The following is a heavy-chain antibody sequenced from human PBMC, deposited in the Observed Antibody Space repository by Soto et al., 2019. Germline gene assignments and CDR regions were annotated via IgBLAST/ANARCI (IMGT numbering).Heavy chain of an antibody. D-gene: IGHD3-10*01. V-gene: IGHV3-15*01. J-gene: IGHJ3*02. Sequence: EVQLVESGGGLVKPGGSLRLSCAASGFTFSNAWMSWVLQAPGKGLEWVGRIKSKTDGGTTDYAAPVKGRFTISRDDSKNTLYLQMNSLKTEDTAVYYCTTAALYYYDAFDIWGQGTMVTVSS. CDR1: GFTFSNAW. CDR2: IKSKTDGGTT. CDR3: TTAALYYYDAFDI.